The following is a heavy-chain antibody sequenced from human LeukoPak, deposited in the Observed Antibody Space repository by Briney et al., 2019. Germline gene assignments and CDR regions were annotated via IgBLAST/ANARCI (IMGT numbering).Heavy chain of an antibody. Sequence: GASVKVSCKASGYTFTGYYMHWVRQAAGQGLEWMGWMNPNSGNTGYAQKFQGRVTMTRNTSISTAYMELSSLRSEDTAVYYCARGYEITFGGVIVIEGYNWFDPWGQGTLVTASS. CDR2: MNPNSGNT. J-gene: IGHJ5*02. CDR3: ARGYEITFGGVIVIEGYNWFDP. CDR1: GYTFTGYY. V-gene: IGHV1-8*02. D-gene: IGHD3-16*02.